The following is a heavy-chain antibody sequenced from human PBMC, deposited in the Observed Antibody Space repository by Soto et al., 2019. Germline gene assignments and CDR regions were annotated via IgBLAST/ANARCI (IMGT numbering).Heavy chain of an antibody. CDR2: VNPNSGGT. J-gene: IGHJ4*02. V-gene: IGHV1-2*04. Sequence: ASVKVSCKASGYTFTGYYMHWVRQAPGQGLEWMGWVNPNSGGTNYAQKFQGWVTMTRDTSISTAYMELSSLRSEDTAVYYCARGQYSGSYIEAAYFDYWGQGTLVTVSS. CDR3: ARGQYSGSYIEAAYFDY. CDR1: GYTFTGYY. D-gene: IGHD1-26*01.